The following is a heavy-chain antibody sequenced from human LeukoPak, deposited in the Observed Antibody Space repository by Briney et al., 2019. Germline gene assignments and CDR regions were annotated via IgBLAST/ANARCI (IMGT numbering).Heavy chain of an antibody. V-gene: IGHV1-69*04. J-gene: IGHJ4*02. CDR3: ASGRWLQLGTFDY. D-gene: IGHD5-24*01. CDR2: IIPILGIA. CDR1: GGTSSSYG. Sequence: SVKVSCKASGGTSSSYGISWVRQAPGQGLEWMGKIIPILGIANYAQKFQGRVTFTADKSASTAYMELNSLTSEDTAVYYCASGRWLQLGTFDYWGQGTLVTVSS.